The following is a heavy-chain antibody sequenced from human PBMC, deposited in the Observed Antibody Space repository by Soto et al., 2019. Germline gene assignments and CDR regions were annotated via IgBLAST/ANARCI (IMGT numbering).Heavy chain of an antibody. V-gene: IGHV3-7*03. J-gene: IGHJ6*02. CDR2: INQDGSEK. Sequence: PGGSLRLSCAASGFTFSSFWMAWVRQAPGKGLEWVANINQDGSEKYYVDSMKGRFTISRDNAKNSLYLEMNSLRAEDTAVYYWATERELVVVAETPIHYSGMDAWGQGTTVTGSS. CDR1: GFTFSSFW. D-gene: IGHD2-15*01. CDR3: ATERELVVVAETPIHYSGMDA.